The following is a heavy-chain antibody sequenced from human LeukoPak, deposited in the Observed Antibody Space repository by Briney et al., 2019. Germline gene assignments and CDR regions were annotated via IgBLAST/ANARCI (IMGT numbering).Heavy chain of an antibody. CDR1: GGSISSGGYY. CDR2: IYYSGST. V-gene: IGHV4-31*03. Sequence: SQTLSLTCTVSGGSISSGGYYWSWIRQHPGKGLEWIGYIYYSGSTYYNPSLESRVTISVDTSKNQFSLKLSSVTAADTAVYYCARVRAITGFDYWGQGTLVTVSS. CDR3: ARVRAITGFDY. J-gene: IGHJ4*02.